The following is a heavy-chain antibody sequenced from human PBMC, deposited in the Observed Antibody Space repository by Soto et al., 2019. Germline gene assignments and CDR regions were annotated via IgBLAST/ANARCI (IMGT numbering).Heavy chain of an antibody. D-gene: IGHD3-10*01. V-gene: IGHV3-72*01. CDR2: TKDKAYSYTT. J-gene: IGHJ4*02. Sequence: EVQLVESGGDLVQPGGSLRLSCAASGLSLSDGFIGWVRQAPGKGLEWVGRTKDKAYSYTTEYAASVKGRFTISRDDSRNSVFLQMSSLKTEDTAVYYCASIRGVFGYWGQGTLVTVSS. CDR3: ASIRGVFGY. CDR1: GLSLSDGF.